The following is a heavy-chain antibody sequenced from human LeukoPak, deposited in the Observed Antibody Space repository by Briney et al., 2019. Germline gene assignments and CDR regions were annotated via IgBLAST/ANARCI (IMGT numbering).Heavy chain of an antibody. J-gene: IGHJ4*02. CDR3: ARGYCSSTSCRSSNHDY. D-gene: IGHD2-2*01. CDR1: AYTLTGYY. V-gene: IGHV1-2*02. CDR2: INPNSGGT. Sequence: SSVKVSCKSSAYTLTGYYMHWERQAPGQGLEWMGWINPNSGGTNYAQKFQGRVTMTRDTSISTAYMELSRLRSDDTAVYYCARGYCSSTSCRSSNHDYWGQGTLVTVSS.